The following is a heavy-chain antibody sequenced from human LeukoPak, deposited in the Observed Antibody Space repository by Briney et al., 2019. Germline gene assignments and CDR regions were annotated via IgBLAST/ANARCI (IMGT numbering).Heavy chain of an antibody. J-gene: IGHJ5*02. V-gene: IGHV3-7*01. Sequence: GGSLRLSCAASGFTFSSYWMSWVRQVPGKGLEWVANIKQDGSEKYYVDSVKGRFTISRDNSMNTLYLQMNSLRAEDTAVYYCAKDFLRLIDLWGQGILVTVSS. CDR3: AKDFLRLIDL. CDR2: IKQDGSEK. D-gene: IGHD2-8*01. CDR1: GFTFSSYW.